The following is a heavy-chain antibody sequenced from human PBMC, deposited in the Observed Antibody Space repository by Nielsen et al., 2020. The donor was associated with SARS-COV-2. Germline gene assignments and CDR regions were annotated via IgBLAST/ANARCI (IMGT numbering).Heavy chain of an antibody. CDR2: IYHSGST. Sequence: SETLSLTCAVSGGSISSSNWWSWVRQPPGKGLEWIGEIYHSGSTNYNPSLKSRVTISVDKSKNQFSLKLSSVTAADTAVYYCARRRGIVVVPADPDAFDIWGQGTMVTVSS. D-gene: IGHD2-2*01. CDR3: ARRRGIVVVPADPDAFDI. CDR1: GGSISSSNW. J-gene: IGHJ3*02. V-gene: IGHV4-4*02.